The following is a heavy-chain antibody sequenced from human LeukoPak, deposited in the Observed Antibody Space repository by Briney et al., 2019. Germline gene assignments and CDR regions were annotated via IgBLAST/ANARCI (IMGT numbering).Heavy chain of an antibody. Sequence: GESLKISCKGSGYSFTSYWIGWARQMPGKGLEWMGIIYPDDSDTRYSPSFQGQVTISADKSISTAYLQWSSLKASDTAMYYCARVNLGYCGGDCSAFDIWGQGTMVTVSS. D-gene: IGHD2-21*02. CDR3: ARVNLGYCGGDCSAFDI. V-gene: IGHV5-51*01. J-gene: IGHJ3*02. CDR2: IYPDDSDT. CDR1: GYSFTSYW.